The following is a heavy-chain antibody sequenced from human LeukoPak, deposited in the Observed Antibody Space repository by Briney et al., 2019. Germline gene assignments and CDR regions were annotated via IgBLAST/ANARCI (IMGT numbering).Heavy chain of an antibody. Sequence: SVKVSCKASGGTFSSYAISWVRQAPGQGLEWMGGIIPIFGTANYAQKFQGRVTITADESTSTAYMELSSLRSEDTAVYYCDIMITFGGVIVTDYWGQGTLVTVSS. CDR1: GGTFSSYA. J-gene: IGHJ4*02. D-gene: IGHD3-16*02. V-gene: IGHV1-69*13. CDR3: DIMITFGGVIVTDY. CDR2: IIPIFGTA.